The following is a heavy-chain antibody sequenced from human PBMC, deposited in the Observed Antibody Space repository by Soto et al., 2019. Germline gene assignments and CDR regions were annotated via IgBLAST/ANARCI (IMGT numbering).Heavy chain of an antibody. D-gene: IGHD5-12*01. J-gene: IGHJ6*02. CDR1: GYTFTSYG. CDR2: ISAYNGNT. Sequence: ASVKVSCKASGYTFTSYGISWVRQAPGQGLEWMGWISAYNGNTNYAQKLQGRVTMTTDTSTSTAYMELRSLRSDETAVDYWASSRRSGYSGYDPRSVGVIPVAMIKHRPINYGMDVWGQGTTVTVSS. V-gene: IGHV1-18*01. CDR3: ASSRRSGYSGYDPRSVGVIPVAMIKHRPINYGMDV.